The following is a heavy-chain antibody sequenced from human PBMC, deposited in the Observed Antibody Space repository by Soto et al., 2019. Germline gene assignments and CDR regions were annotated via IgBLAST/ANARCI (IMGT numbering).Heavy chain of an antibody. CDR1: GFTFSSYW. V-gene: IGHV3-74*01. Sequence: PGGSLRLSCAASGFTFSSYWMHWVRQVPGKGLVWVSRINTDGSATNYADSVKGRFTVSRDNAKNTQYLQMNSLRAEDTAVYYCARDGEGYWGQGTLVTVPQ. CDR2: INTDGSAT. J-gene: IGHJ4*02. D-gene: IGHD2-21*01. CDR3: ARDGEGY.